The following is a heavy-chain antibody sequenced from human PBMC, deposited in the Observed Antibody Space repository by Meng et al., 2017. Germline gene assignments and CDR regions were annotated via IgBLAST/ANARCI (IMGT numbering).Heavy chain of an antibody. Sequence: ASVNVSCKASGYTFTGYYMHWVRQAPGQGLEWMGWINPNSGGTNYAQKFQGRVTMTRDTSISTAYMELSRLRSDDTAVYYCARDWYIVVVPAAMPDYWGQGTLVTVSS. CDR2: INPNSGGT. J-gene: IGHJ4*02. CDR3: ARDWYIVVVPAAMPDY. D-gene: IGHD2-2*01. V-gene: IGHV1-2*02. CDR1: GYTFTGYY.